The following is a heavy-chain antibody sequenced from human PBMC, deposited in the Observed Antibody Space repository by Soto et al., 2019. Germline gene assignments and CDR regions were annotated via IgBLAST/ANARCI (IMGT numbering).Heavy chain of an antibody. CDR3: ARGNALDI. CDR1: GGTFSSFT. V-gene: IGHV1-69*01. J-gene: IGHJ3*02. CDR2: FMPLLAAA. Sequence: QLQLVQSGAEVKKPGSSVKVSCKASGGTFSSFTVNWVRQAPGQGLEWMGGFMPLLAAANYAPKFQGRVTIIADESTTTGSMELSSLRSEDTAVYYCARGNALDIWGQGTMVTVS.